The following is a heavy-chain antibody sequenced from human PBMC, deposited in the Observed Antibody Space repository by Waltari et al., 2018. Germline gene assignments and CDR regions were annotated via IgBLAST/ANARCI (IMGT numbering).Heavy chain of an antibody. V-gene: IGHV1-2*02. J-gene: IGHJ4*02. D-gene: IGHD3-22*01. CDR1: GYTFSDYY. Sequence: QVQLVQSGAEVKKPGASVTVSCKASGYTFSDYYIHWLRQAPGQGLEWMGWINPNSGGTYYAQKFQGRVSMTGDTSITTAYMELNSLRSDDTAVFYCARVGTFYYDNSGYYPWGYWGQGTLVTVSS. CDR2: INPNSGGT. CDR3: ARVGTFYYDNSGYYPWGY.